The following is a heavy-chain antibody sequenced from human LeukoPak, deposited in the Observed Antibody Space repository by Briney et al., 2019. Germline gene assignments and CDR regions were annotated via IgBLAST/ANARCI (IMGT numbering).Heavy chain of an antibody. CDR2: ISYDGRKK. CDR1: GFTFSTYI. V-gene: IGHV3-30*04. J-gene: IGHJ5*02. CDR3: ARPKDYYDSSGYYLNWFDP. Sequence: GRSLRLSCAASGFTFSTYIMHWVRQAPGKGLEWVAVISYDGRKKYYADSVKGRFTISRDNSKNTLYLQMNSLRAEDTAVYYCARPKDYYDSSGYYLNWFDPWGQGTLVTVSS. D-gene: IGHD3-22*01.